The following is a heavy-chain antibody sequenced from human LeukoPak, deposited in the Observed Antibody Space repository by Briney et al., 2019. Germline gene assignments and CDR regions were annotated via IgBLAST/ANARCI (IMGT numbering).Heavy chain of an antibody. Sequence: ASVKVSCKSSGYTFNGYYMHWVRQAPGQGLEWMGWINPNSGGTNYAQKFQGRVTMTRDTSISTAYMELSRLRSDDTAVYYCASERGAYCSGGSCYVSWFDPWGQGTLVTVSS. J-gene: IGHJ5*02. CDR1: GYTFNGYY. D-gene: IGHD2-15*01. CDR2: INPNSGGT. CDR3: ASERGAYCSGGSCYVSWFDP. V-gene: IGHV1-2*02.